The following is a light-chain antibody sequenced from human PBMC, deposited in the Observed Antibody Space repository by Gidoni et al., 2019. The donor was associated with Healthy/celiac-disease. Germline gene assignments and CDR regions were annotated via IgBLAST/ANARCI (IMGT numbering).Light chain of an antibody. Sequence: DIQMTQSPSSLSASVGDRVTITCRASQGINNYLSWYQQKSGKAPQLLIHAASSLQSGVPSRFSGSGSGTDFTLTISSLQPEDVATYYCQQTYSTPVTFGGGTKVEIK. CDR3: QQTYSTPVT. CDR2: AAS. CDR1: QGINNY. J-gene: IGKJ4*01. V-gene: IGKV1-39*01.